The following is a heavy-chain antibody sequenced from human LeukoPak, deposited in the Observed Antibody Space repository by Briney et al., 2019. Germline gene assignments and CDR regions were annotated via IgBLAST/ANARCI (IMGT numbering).Heavy chain of an antibody. CDR2: ISGRDGST. CDR1: GFTFSSYA. CDR3: ARTMSGSYRDC. V-gene: IGHV3-23*01. Sequence: GGSLRLSCAASGFTFSSYAVSWVRQPPGKGLEWVSSISGRDGSTYYADSVKGRFTISRDNSKNTLYLQMNSLRAEDTAIYYCARTMSGSYRDCWGQGTLVTVSS. J-gene: IGHJ4*02. D-gene: IGHD1-26*01.